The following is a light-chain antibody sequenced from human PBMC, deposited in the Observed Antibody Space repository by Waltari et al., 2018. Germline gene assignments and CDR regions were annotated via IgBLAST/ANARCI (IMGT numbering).Light chain of an antibody. V-gene: IGKV4-1*01. CDR3: QQYYSTPPRT. J-gene: IGKJ1*01. CDR1: QSVLYSSNNKNY. CDR2: WAS. Sequence: DIVMTQSPDSLAVSLGERATINCKSSQSVLYSSNNKNYLAWYQQKQGQPPKLLIYWASNREAGVPERCSGSGSGKDFTLTISSLQAEDVAVYYCQQYYSTPPRTFGQGTKVEIK.